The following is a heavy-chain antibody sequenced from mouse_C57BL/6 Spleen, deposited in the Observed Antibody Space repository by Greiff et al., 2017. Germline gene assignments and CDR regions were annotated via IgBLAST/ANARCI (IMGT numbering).Heavy chain of an antibody. D-gene: IGHD1-1*01. V-gene: IGHV14-4*01. J-gene: IGHJ1*03. CDR2: IDPENGDT. CDR3: TNYYGSRDWYFDV. Sequence: VQLQQSGAELVRPGASVKLSCTASGFNIKDDYMHWVKQRPEQGLEWIGWIDPENGDTEYASKFQGKATITADTSSTTAYLQLSSLTSEDTAVYYCTNYYGSRDWYFDVWGTGTTVTVSS. CDR1: GFNIKDDY.